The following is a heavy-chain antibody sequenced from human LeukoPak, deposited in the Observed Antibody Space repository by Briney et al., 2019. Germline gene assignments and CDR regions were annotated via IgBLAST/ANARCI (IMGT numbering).Heavy chain of an antibody. Sequence: ASVKVSCKASGYTFTDYYMHWVRQAPGQGLEWMGWINPNSGGTNYAQKFQGSVTMTRDTSISTVYMELSRLRSDDTAVYYCARASGSYWWFDSWGQGTLVTVSS. CDR3: ARASGSYWWFDS. D-gene: IGHD1-26*01. V-gene: IGHV1-2*02. J-gene: IGHJ5*01. CDR2: INPNSGGT. CDR1: GYTFTDYY.